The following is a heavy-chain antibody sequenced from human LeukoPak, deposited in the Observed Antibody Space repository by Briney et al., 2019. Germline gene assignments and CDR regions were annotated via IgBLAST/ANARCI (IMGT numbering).Heavy chain of an antibody. V-gene: IGHV3-21*01. Sequence: PGGSLRLSCAASGFTFSSYSMNWVRQAPGKGLEWVSSISSSSSYIYYADSVKGRFTISRDNAKNSLYLQMNSLRAEDTAVYYCASHYYDSSGYYYPFDYWGQGTLVTVSS. CDR3: ASHYYDSSGYYYPFDY. CDR1: GFTFSSYS. CDR2: ISSSSSYI. J-gene: IGHJ4*02. D-gene: IGHD3-22*01.